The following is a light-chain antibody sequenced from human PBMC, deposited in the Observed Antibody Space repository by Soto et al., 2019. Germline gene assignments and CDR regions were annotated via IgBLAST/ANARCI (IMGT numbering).Light chain of an antibody. CDR3: QQRSNWPLLT. CDR2: DAS. Sequence: EIVLTQSPATLSLSPGERATLSCRASQSVSSYLAWYQQKPGQAPRLLIYDASNRATGIPARFSGSGSGTEFTLTISSREPEDFAVYYCQQRSNWPLLTFGGGTKVEIK. J-gene: IGKJ4*01. V-gene: IGKV3-11*01. CDR1: QSVSSY.